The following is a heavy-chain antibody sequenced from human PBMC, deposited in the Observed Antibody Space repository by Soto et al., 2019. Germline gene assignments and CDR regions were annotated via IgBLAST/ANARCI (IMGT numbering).Heavy chain of an antibody. CDR2: IIPILGIA. Sequence: QVQLVQSGAEVKKPGSSVKVSCKASGGTFSSYTISWVRQAPGQGLEWMGRIIPILGIAHYAQKFQGRVTSTADKSTSTAYMELSSLRSEDTAVYYCARDLGGTVTPGYFDYWGQGPLVTVSS. CDR1: GGTFSSYT. CDR3: ARDLGGTVTPGYFDY. J-gene: IGHJ4*02. V-gene: IGHV1-69*08. D-gene: IGHD4-17*01.